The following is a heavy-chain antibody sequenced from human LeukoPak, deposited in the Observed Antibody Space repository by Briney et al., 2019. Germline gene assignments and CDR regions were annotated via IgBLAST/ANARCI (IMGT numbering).Heavy chain of an antibody. CDR2: ISGLSTHI. CDR1: GFTFSYYG. D-gene: IGHD3-16*01. Sequence: PGGYPRLSCSASGFTFSYYGMNWVRQAPGKGLEWVSSISGLSTHIYYGDSVKGRFSISRDNAKNSVYLQMNSLGVEDTAIYYCGRAFPPLRTSSAGDLWGQGILVTVSS. V-gene: IGHV3-21*01. CDR3: GRAFPPLRTSSAGDL. J-gene: IGHJ4*02.